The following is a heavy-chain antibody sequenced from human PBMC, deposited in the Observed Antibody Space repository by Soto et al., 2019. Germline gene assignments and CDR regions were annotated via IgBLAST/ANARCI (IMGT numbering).Heavy chain of an antibody. CDR3: ARSDGYNFNWLDS. D-gene: IGHD2-21*01. CDR2: MNPNSGNT. Sequence: QVQLVQSGAEVKTPGASVKVSCKASGYTFTIYDMNWVRQAPGQGLEWMGWMNPNSGNTGYAQKFQGRLTMTRDTAISIAHMELSSLRNEDTAVYYCARSDGYNFNWLDSWGQGTLVTVSA. V-gene: IGHV1-8*01. J-gene: IGHJ5*01. CDR1: GYTFTIYD.